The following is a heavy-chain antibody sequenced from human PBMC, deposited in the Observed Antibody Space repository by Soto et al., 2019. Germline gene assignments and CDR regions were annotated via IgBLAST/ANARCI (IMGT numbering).Heavy chain of an antibody. CDR1: GYTFTSYG. Sequence: QVQLVQSGAEVKKPGASVKVSCKASGYTFTSYGISWVRQAPGQGLEWMGWISAYNGNTNYAQKLQGRVTMTTDTSTSTAYMELRSLRSDDTAVYYCVRAASQYCSGGSCYSSAFDIWGQGTMVTVSS. CDR3: VRAASQYCSGGSCYSSAFDI. J-gene: IGHJ3*02. V-gene: IGHV1-18*04. D-gene: IGHD2-15*01. CDR2: ISAYNGNT.